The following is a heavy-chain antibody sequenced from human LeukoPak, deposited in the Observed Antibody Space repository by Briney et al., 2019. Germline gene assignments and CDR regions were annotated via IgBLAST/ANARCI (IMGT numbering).Heavy chain of an antibody. V-gene: IGHV3-74*01. Sequence: PGGSLRLSCAASGFTFSSYWMHWVRQAPGKGLVWVSRINSDGSSTSYADSVKCRFTISRDNAKNTLYLQMNSLRAQDTAVYDCARVGTTGTGGFDPWGQGTLVTVSS. CDR1: GFTFSSYW. D-gene: IGHD1-1*01. J-gene: IGHJ5*02. CDR2: INSDGSST. CDR3: ARVGTTGTGGFDP.